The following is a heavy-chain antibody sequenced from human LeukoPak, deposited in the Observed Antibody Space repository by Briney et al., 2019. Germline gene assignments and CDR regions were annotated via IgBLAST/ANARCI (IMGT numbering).Heavy chain of an antibody. D-gene: IGHD3-22*01. J-gene: IGHJ4*02. CDR2: ISAYNGNT. CDR1: GYTFTSYG. CDR3: ARVYYDSSGYYRFDY. Sequence: ASVKVSCKASGYTFTSYGISWVRQAPGQGLEWMGWISAYNGNTNYAQKVQGRVTMTTDTSTSTAYMELRRLRSDDTAVYYCARVYYDSSGYYRFDYWGQGTLVTVSS. V-gene: IGHV1-18*01.